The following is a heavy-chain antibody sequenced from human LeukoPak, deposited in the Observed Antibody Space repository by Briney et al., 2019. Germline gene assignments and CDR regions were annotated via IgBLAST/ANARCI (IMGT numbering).Heavy chain of an antibody. Sequence: GGSLRLSCAASGFTFSSNDMHWVRQATGKGLEWVSAIGAAGDTYYPGSVKGRFTISRENAKNSLYLQMNSLRAEDTAVYYCARRGGGDGWGAFDIWGRGTIVTVSS. J-gene: IGHJ3*02. CDR1: GFTFSSND. V-gene: IGHV3-13*01. CDR2: IGAAGDT. CDR3: ARRGGGDGWGAFDI. D-gene: IGHD2-21*01.